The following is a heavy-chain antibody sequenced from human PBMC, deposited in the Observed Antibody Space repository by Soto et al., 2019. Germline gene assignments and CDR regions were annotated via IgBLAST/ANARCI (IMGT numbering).Heavy chain of an antibody. CDR2: INPDSGGT. Sequence: GASVEVSCKSSGYSFISYYIDWVRQAPGQGLEWMGCINPDSGGTKYAQKLQGWVTMTRDTSISTAYMEVSRLRSEDTAVYYCARASYSDYDSGTKYYYYYYAMDVWGQGTTVTVSS. J-gene: IGHJ6*02. CDR1: GYSFISYY. CDR3: ARASYSDYDSGTKYYYYYYAMDV. V-gene: IGHV1-2*04. D-gene: IGHD5-12*01.